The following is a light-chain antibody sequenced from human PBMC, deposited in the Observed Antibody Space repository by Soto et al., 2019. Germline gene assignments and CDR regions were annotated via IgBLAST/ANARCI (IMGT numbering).Light chain of an antibody. CDR1: QSVSSN. Sequence: EIVMTQSPATLSVSPGERATLSCRASQSVSSNLAWYQQKPGQAPWLLIYRASTRATGIPARFSGSGSGTEFTRTISSLQSEDFAVYYCQQYNNWPPLTFGGGTKVEIK. CDR2: RAS. J-gene: IGKJ4*01. V-gene: IGKV3-15*01. CDR3: QQYNNWPPLT.